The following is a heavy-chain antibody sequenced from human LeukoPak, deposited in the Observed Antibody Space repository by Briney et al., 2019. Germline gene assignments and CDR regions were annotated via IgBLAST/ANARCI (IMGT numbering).Heavy chain of an antibody. CDR3: AGQYTGYVAFDY. J-gene: IGHJ4*02. D-gene: IGHD5-12*01. Sequence: ASETLSLTCSVSGYSVSSGYYWGWIRQPPGKGLEWIGSMYHSGTTYYNPSLKSRVTLSVDTSKNQFSLKLSSVTAADTAVYYCAGQYTGYVAFDYWGQGTLVTVSS. V-gene: IGHV4-38-2*02. CDR2: MYHSGTT. CDR1: GYSVSSGYY.